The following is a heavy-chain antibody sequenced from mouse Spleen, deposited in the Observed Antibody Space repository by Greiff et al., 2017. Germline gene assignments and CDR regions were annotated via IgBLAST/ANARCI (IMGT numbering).Heavy chain of an antibody. CDR3: ARPRYDEGAWFAY. V-gene: IGHV5-9-2*01. CDR2: ISGGGSYT. J-gene: IGHJ3*01. D-gene: IGHD2-14*01. Sequence: EVKLVESGGGLVKPGGSLKLSCAASGFTFSSYGMSWVRQTPEKRLEWVATISGGGSYTYYPDSVKGRFTISRDNAKNNLYLQMSSLRSEDTALYYCARPRYDEGAWFAYWGQGTLVTVSA. CDR1: GFTFSSYG.